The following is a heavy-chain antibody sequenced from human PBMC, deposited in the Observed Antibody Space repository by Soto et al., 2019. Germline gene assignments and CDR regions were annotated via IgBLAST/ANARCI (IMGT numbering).Heavy chain of an antibody. Sequence: SVKVSCKASGGTFSSYAISWVRQAPGQGLEWMGGLIPIFGTPNYAQTFQDRVTITADESTTTAYMELSSLRSEDTAVYYCATCSPSIAAVGQYYFDYWGQGSLVTVSS. D-gene: IGHD6-13*01. CDR1: GGTFSSYA. CDR3: ATCSPSIAAVGQYYFDY. J-gene: IGHJ4*02. CDR2: LIPIFGTP. V-gene: IGHV1-69*13.